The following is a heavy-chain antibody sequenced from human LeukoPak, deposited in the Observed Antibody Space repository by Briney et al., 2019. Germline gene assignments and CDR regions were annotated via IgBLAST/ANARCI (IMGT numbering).Heavy chain of an antibody. V-gene: IGHV3-7*01. Sequence: GGSLRLSCAASGFTFSNYWMSWVRQAPGKGLEWVANIKQDGSEKYYVDSVKGRFTASRDNAKNSLYLQMNSLRTEDTAVYYCARTREQWQVLDYWGQGTLVTVSS. CDR3: ARTREQWQVLDY. CDR2: IKQDGSEK. J-gene: IGHJ4*02. CDR1: GFTFSNYW. D-gene: IGHD6-19*01.